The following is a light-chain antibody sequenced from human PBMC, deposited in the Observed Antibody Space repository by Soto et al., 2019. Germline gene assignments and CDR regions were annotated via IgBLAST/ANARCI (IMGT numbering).Light chain of an antibody. CDR3: QSYDSSRRAGV. CDR2: GNN. CDR1: SSNIGAGSD. Sequence: QSVLTQPPSLSGAPGQTITISCTGSSSNIGAGSDVHWFQHLPGTAPKVLIYGNNNRPSGVPDRFSGSKSGTSGSLAITGLQAGDEADYYCQSYDSSRRAGVFGGGTKVTVL. V-gene: IGLV1-40*01. J-gene: IGLJ3*02.